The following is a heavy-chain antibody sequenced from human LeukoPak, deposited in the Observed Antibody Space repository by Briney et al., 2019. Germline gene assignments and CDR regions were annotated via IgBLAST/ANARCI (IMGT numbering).Heavy chain of an antibody. CDR2: ISAYNGNT. D-gene: IGHD2-2*01. CDR1: GYTFTSYG. J-gene: IGHJ4*02. Sequence: ASVKVSCKASGYTFTSYGISWVRQAPGQGLEWMGWISAYNGNTNYAQKLQGRVTMTTDTSTSTAYMELRSLRSDDTAVYYCARTVYCSSTSCYHPDYWGQGTLVTVSS. V-gene: IGHV1-18*01. CDR3: ARTVYCSSTSCYHPDY.